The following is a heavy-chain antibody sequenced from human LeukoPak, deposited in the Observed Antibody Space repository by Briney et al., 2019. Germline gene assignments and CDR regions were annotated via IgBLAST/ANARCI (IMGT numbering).Heavy chain of an antibody. D-gene: IGHD3-10*01. CDR1: GGSISSYY. J-gene: IGHJ5*02. CDR2: INHSGST. Sequence: SETLSLTCTVSGGSISSYYWSWIRQPPGKGLEWIGEINHSGSTNYNPSLKSRVTISVDTSKNQFSLKLSSVTAADTAVYYCARVGSGSGSDWFDPWGQGTLVTVSS. CDR3: ARVGSGSGSDWFDP. V-gene: IGHV4-34*01.